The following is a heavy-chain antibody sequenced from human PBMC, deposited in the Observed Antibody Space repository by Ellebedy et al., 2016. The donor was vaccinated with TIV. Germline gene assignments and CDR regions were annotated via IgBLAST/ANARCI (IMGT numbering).Heavy chain of an antibody. Sequence: MPSETLSLTCTVSGGSISSGGYYWSWRRQHPGKGLEWIGYISYSGSTYYNPSLTSRVTISVDTSKKQFSLKQRSVTAADTAVYYCARVRAAAGMAHFDNWGQGTLVTVSS. CDR1: GGSISSGGYY. CDR2: ISYSGST. CDR3: ARVRAAAGMAHFDN. J-gene: IGHJ4*02. D-gene: IGHD6-13*01. V-gene: IGHV4-31*03.